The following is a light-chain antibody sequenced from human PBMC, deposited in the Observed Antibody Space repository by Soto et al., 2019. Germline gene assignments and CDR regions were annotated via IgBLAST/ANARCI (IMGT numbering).Light chain of an antibody. V-gene: IGKV1-5*03. CDR2: KAS. CDR3: QQYNSYSWT. Sequence: DIQMTQSPSTLSASVGDRVTITCRASQSISSWLAWYQQKPGKAPKLLIYKASSLESGVPSRFSGSGSGTEFTLTISSLQPDDFAPYSCQQYNSYSWTFGQGTKVEIK. CDR1: QSISSW. J-gene: IGKJ1*01.